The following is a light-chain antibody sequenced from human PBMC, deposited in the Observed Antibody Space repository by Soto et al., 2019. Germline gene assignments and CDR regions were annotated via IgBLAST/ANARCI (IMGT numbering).Light chain of an antibody. Sequence: EIVMTQSPATLSVSPGERVTLSCRASQRVSSSLAWYQQKPGQPPRPRIYGASTRATGIPARFSGSGSGTEFTLTISSLQSEDFAVYYCQQYNNWPPFTFGPGTKVDIK. V-gene: IGKV3-15*01. J-gene: IGKJ3*01. CDR3: QQYNNWPPFT. CDR1: QRVSSS. CDR2: GAS.